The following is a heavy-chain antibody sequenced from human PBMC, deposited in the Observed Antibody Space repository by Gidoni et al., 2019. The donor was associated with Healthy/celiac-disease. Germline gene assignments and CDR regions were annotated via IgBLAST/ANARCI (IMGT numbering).Heavy chain of an antibody. CDR3: ASTSIAARLYRY. D-gene: IGHD6-6*01. CDR1: GGSFSGYY. CDR2: INHSGST. J-gene: IGHJ4*02. Sequence: QVQLQQWGAGLLKPSETLSLTCAVYGGSFSGYYWSWIRQPPGKGLEWIGEINHSGSTNYNPSLKSRVTISVDTSKNQFSLKLSSVTAADTAVYYCASTSIAARLYRYWGQGTLVTVSS. V-gene: IGHV4-34*01.